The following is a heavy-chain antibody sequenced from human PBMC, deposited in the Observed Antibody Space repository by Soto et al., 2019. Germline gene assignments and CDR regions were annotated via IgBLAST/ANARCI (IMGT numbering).Heavy chain of an antibody. D-gene: IGHD2-21*02. Sequence: EVQLVESGGGLVKPGGSLRLSCAASGFSFSNAWMNWVRQAAGKGLEWVGRIKSSTDGGTTDYAAPVKGKFTISRDDSKNALYLQMNSLKTEDTAVYFCTTQHLMEVLTAMQDYWGQGTRVTVSS. CDR2: IKSSTDGGTT. J-gene: IGHJ4*02. CDR1: GFSFSNAW. CDR3: TTQHLMEVLTAMQDY. V-gene: IGHV3-15*07.